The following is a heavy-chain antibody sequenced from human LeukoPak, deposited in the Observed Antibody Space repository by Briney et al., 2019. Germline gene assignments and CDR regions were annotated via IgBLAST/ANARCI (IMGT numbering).Heavy chain of an antibody. Sequence: SETLSLTCTVSSGSISTYYWTWIRQSPGKGLEWIGYIYYSGSTNSNPSLKSRVTISVDTSKNQFSLRLSSVTAADTAVYYCARGSGVPADYFHHWGQGILVTVSS. CDR1: SGSISTYY. V-gene: IGHV4-59*08. J-gene: IGHJ1*01. CDR2: IYYSGST. CDR3: ARGSGVPADYFHH. D-gene: IGHD6-25*01.